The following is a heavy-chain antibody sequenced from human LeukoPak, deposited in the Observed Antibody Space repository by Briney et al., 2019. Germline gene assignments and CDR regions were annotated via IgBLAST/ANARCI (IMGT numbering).Heavy chain of an antibody. V-gene: IGHV3-23*01. J-gene: IGHJ2*01. CDR1: GFTFSSYA. CDR2: ISGSGGST. CDR3: AKDRYSSGWASYWYFDL. D-gene: IGHD6-19*01. Sequence: GGSLRLSCAASGFTFSSYAMSLGRQAPGKGLEWVSAISGSGGSTYYADSVKGRFTISRDNSKNTLYLQMNSLRAEDTAVYYCAKDRYSSGWASYWYFDLWGRGTLVTVSS.